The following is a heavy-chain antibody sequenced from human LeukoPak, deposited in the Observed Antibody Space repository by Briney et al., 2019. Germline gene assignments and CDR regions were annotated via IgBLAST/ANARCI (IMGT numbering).Heavy chain of an antibody. D-gene: IGHD3-22*01. V-gene: IGHV4-39*07. Sequence: SETLSLTCTVSGGSVSSSSYYWGWIRQPPGKGLEWIGSIYTSGSTNYNPSLKSRVTMSVDTSKNQFSLKLSSVTAADTAVYYCARDREDGYYYDSTTVRPYYYFDYWGQGTLVTVSS. CDR2: IYTSGST. CDR1: GGSVSSSSYY. CDR3: ARDREDGYYYDSTTVRPYYYFDY. J-gene: IGHJ4*02.